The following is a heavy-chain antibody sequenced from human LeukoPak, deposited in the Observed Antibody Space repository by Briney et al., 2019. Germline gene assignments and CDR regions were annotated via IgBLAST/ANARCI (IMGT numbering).Heavy chain of an antibody. CDR2: IKSKTDGGTT. CDR1: GFTFSNAW. Sequence: RGSLRLSCAASGFTFSNAWMSWVRQAPGKGLEWVGRIKSKTDGGTTDYAAPVKGRFTISRDDSKNTLYLQMNSPKTEDTAVYYCTTDRIGSGWYEGSDYWGQGTLVTVSS. V-gene: IGHV3-15*01. J-gene: IGHJ4*02. D-gene: IGHD6-19*01. CDR3: TTDRIGSGWYEGSDY.